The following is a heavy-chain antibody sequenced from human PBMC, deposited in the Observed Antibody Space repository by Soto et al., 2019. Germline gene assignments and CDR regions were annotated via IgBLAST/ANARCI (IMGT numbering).Heavy chain of an antibody. J-gene: IGHJ3*02. V-gene: IGHV4-34*02. Sequence: QVQLQHWGAGLLKPSETLSLTCAVSGGSFSGYYWSWIRQPPGKRLEWIGRINDSGRTNYNPSLESRVTISGDTSKNQFTLKVTSVTAADTAMYYCAGEDSGWSLVPFDMWGQGTMVTVSS. CDR3: AGEDSGWSLVPFDM. D-gene: IGHD6-19*01. CDR1: GGSFSGYY. CDR2: INDSGRT.